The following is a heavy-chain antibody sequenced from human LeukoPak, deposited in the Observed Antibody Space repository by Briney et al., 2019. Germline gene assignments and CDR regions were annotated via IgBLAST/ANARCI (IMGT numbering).Heavy chain of an antibody. J-gene: IGHJ3*02. CDR1: GGSINTYH. CDR3: ARVSTYSSSYDAFDI. V-gene: IGHV4-4*07. D-gene: IGHD6-6*01. Sequence: SETLSLTCTVSGGSINTYHWSWIRQPAGKGLGWIGRICTSGSTNYNPSLKSRVTMSVDTSKNQFSLKLSSVTAADTAVYYCARVSTYSSSYDAFDIWGQGTMVTVSS. CDR2: ICTSGST.